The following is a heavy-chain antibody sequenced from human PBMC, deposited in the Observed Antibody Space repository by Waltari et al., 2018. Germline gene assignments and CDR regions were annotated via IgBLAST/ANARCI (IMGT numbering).Heavy chain of an antibody. CDR2: MRENGYKT. D-gene: IGHD3-9*01. CDR1: GFSFSTHA. J-gene: IGHJ4*02. CDR3: ASLRYLDWSNFDN. Sequence: EVQVLESGGGLVQPGGSLRLSCADSGFSFSTHAMGWVRQAPGKGLEGVSGMRENGYKTNDADSVKGRFTISRDNSKNTLYLQRNSLRAEDTAIYYCASLRYLDWSNFDNWGQGTLVTVSS. V-gene: IGHV3-23*01.